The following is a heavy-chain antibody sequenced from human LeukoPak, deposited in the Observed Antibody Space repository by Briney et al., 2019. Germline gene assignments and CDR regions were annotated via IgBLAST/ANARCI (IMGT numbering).Heavy chain of an antibody. CDR2: IRSRANTYAT. V-gene: IGHV3-73*01. CDR1: GVALSGSA. Sequence: GGSLRLSCAPSGVALSGSAIHCVREAPGKGREWVGRIRSRANTYATAYASWVKGRFHISRDDSNNTGNLQMNSLKTEDTVLFDCTRPDDYGDYWGEGTLVTVSS. J-gene: IGHJ4*02. CDR3: TRPDDYGDY.